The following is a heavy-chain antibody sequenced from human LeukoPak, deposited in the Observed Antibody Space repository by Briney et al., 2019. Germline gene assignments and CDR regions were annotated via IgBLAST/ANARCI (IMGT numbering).Heavy chain of an antibody. CDR1: GGSISSSSYY. Sequence: PSETLSLTCTVSGGSISSSSYYWGWIRQPPGKGLEWIGSIYYSGSTYYNPSLKSRVTISVDTSKNQFSLKLSSVTAADTAVYYCARGGVPVHITMVRYERPGKSTLNNWFDPWGQGTLVTVSS. CDR2: IYYSGST. D-gene: IGHD3-10*01. J-gene: IGHJ5*02. CDR3: ARGGVPVHITMVRYERPGKSTLNNWFDP. V-gene: IGHV4-39*01.